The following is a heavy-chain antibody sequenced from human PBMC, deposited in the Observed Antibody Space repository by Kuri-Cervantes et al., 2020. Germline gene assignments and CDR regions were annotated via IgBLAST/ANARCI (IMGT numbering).Heavy chain of an antibody. CDR1: GFTFSSYA. CDR3: AKDLQTVYESSGHYSPFDI. V-gene: IGHV3-30-3*01. Sequence: GESLKISCAASGFTFSSYAMHWVRQAPGKGLEWVAVISYDGSNKYYADSVKGRFTISRDNSKNTLYLQMNSLRVEDTAIYYRAKDLQTVYESSGHYSPFDIWGQGTMVTVSS. CDR2: ISYDGSNK. D-gene: IGHD3-22*01. J-gene: IGHJ3*02.